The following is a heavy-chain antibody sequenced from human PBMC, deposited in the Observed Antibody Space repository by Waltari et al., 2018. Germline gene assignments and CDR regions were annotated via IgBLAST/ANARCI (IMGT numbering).Heavy chain of an antibody. J-gene: IGHJ4*02. CDR1: GFDFNRYD. Sequence: EVQLVQSGGGLVQSGGSLRLSCVGSGFDFNRYDMNWVRQAPGKGLEWVSYINHSGMFIYYSDSVKGRFTVSRDNAKRSLSLQMTSLRAEDTAIYFCASGISVGWYRLDVWGPGVLVTVSS. V-gene: IGHV3-21*02. CDR2: INHSGMFI. CDR3: ASGISVGWYRLDV. D-gene: IGHD2-15*01.